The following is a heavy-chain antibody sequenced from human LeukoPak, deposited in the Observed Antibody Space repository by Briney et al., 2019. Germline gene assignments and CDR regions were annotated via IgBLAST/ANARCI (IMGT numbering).Heavy chain of an antibody. Sequence: PGGSLRLSCAASGYTFSGYWMSWVRQAPGKGLEWVANIKQDGSEKYYVDSVKGRFTISGDNAKNSLYLQMNSLRAEDTAVYYCASFSGYEYYYYGMDVWGKGTTVTVSS. CDR3: ASFSGYEYYYYGMDV. D-gene: IGHD5-12*01. J-gene: IGHJ6*04. V-gene: IGHV3-7*03. CDR1: GYTFSGYW. CDR2: IKQDGSEK.